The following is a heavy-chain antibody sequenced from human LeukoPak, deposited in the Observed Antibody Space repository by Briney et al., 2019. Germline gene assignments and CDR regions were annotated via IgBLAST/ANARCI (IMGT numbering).Heavy chain of an antibody. CDR1: GFTVSSHY. CDR3: ARGAYSRYFDY. CDR2: IHSGGTT. Sequence: GGSLRLSCAASGFTVSSHYMSWVRKAPGQGLECVSVIHSGGTTYYADSLKGRFTISRDNSKNTLYLQMNSLRAEDTAVYYCARGAYSRYFDYWGQGTLLTVSS. V-gene: IGHV3-53*01. J-gene: IGHJ4*02. D-gene: IGHD6-13*01.